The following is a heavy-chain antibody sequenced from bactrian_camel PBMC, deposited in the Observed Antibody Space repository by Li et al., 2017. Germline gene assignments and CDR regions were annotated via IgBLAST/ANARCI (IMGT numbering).Heavy chain of an antibody. D-gene: IGHD5*01. CDR1: GFTFSNYG. CDR2: VDRTEQV. CDR3: AVGYLADLGL. Sequence: VQLVESGGGLVQPGGSLRVSCEASGFTFSNYGMSWVRQASGKGLEWVSAVDRTEQVCYADSVKGRFTISRDIAANTLYLQMNSLKTEDTAVYSCAVGYLADLGLWGQGTQVTVS. J-gene: IGHJ6*01. V-gene: IGHV3S40*01.